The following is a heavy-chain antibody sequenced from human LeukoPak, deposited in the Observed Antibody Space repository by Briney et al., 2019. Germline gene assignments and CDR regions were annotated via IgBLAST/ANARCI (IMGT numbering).Heavy chain of an antibody. J-gene: IGHJ4*02. CDR1: GFTFSSYA. CDR3: AVEYYYDSSGYTFDY. D-gene: IGHD3-22*01. V-gene: IGHV3-23*01. CDR2: ISGSGGST. Sequence: PGGSLRLSCAASGFTFSSYAMSWVRQAPGKGLEWVSAISGSGGSTYYADSVKGRFTISRDNSKNTLYLQTNSLRAEDTAVYYCAVEYYYDSSGYTFDYWGQGTLVTVSS.